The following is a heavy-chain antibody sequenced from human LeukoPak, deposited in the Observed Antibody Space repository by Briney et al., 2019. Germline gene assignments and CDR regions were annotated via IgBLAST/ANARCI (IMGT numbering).Heavy chain of an antibody. J-gene: IGHJ5*02. CDR3: AKMLRAGWFDP. D-gene: IGHD6-19*01. CDR2: IYYDGRT. Sequence: PSETLFLTCTVSGGSISRYYWSWIRQPPGKGLEWIGNIYYDGRTNYNPSLKSRVTISVDTSKNQFSLKLTSVTAADTAVYYCAKMLRAGWFDPWGQGTLVTVSS. CDR1: GGSISRYY. V-gene: IGHV4-59*01.